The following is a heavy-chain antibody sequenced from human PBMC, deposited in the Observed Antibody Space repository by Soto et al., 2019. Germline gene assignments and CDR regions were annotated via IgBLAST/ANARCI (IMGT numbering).Heavy chain of an antibody. J-gene: IGHJ4*02. V-gene: IGHV5-10-1*03. Sequence: EVQLVQSGAEVKKPGESLRISCKGAGDKLPTYWISWVRQMPGKGLEWMGRIDPTDSYSNFSPSFQGHVTMSVDKSLGTAYLQWSSLKTSDTAIYYCATHACGGNCYIDYWGQGTLVTVSP. D-gene: IGHD2-21*02. CDR3: ATHACGGNCYIDY. CDR2: IDPTDSYS. CDR1: GDKLPTYW.